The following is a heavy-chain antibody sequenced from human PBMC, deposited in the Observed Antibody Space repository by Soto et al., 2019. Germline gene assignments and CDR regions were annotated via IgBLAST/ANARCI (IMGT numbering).Heavy chain of an antibody. J-gene: IGHJ4*02. CDR3: ARGSYYGSGSYPVL. CDR2: ILPIFGTA. D-gene: IGHD3-10*01. Sequence: QVQLVQSGAEVQKPGSSVKVSCKASGGTFSSYAISWVRQAPGQGLEWMGGILPIFGTANYAQKFQGRVTITADKSTSTAYMELSRLRSEDTDVYYCARGSYYGSGSYPVLWGQGTLVTVSS. CDR1: GGTFSSYA. V-gene: IGHV1-69*06.